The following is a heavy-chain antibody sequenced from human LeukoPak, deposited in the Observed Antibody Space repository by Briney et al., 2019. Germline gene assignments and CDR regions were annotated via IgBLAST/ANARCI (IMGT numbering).Heavy chain of an antibody. CDR3: AANDYGDQYNWFDP. D-gene: IGHD4-17*01. V-gene: IGHV4-61*08. CDR2: IYCSGST. J-gene: IGHJ5*02. CDR1: GGSISISSGGYY. Sequence: SQTLSLTCTVSGGSISISSGGYYWSWIRQPPGKGLEWIGYIYCSGSTNYNPSLKSRVTISVDTSKNQFSLKLSSVTAADTAVYYCAANDYGDQYNWFDPWGQGTLVTVSS.